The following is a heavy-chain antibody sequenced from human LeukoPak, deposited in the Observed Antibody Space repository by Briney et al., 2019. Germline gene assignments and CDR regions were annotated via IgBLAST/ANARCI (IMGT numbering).Heavy chain of an antibody. CDR3: ARDRSTTTGHWFDP. J-gene: IGHJ5*02. CDR2: IIPIFGTA. D-gene: IGHD5/OR15-5a*01. V-gene: IGHV1-69*13. Sequence: ASVKVSCKASGGTFSSYAISWVRQAPGQGLEWMGGIIPIFGTANYAQKFQGRVTITADESTSTAYMELSSLRSEDTAVYYCARDRSTTTGHWFDPWGQGTLVTASS. CDR1: GGTFSSYA.